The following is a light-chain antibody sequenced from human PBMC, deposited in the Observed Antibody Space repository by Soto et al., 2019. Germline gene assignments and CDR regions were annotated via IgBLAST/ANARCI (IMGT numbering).Light chain of an antibody. CDR3: SSYAGTDNFYG. J-gene: IGLJ1*01. Sequence: QSVVTQPPSASGSPGQSVTISCTGTSSDVGGYNYVSWYQQHPGKAPKLMIYEVTKRPSGVPDRFSGSKSASTASLTVSGLQAEDEADYYCSSYAGTDNFYGFGTGTKVTVL. CDR1: SSDVGGYNY. CDR2: EVT. V-gene: IGLV2-8*01.